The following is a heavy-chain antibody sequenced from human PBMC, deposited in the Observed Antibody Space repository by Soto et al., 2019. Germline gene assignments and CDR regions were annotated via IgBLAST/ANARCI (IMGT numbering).Heavy chain of an antibody. Sequence: TLSLTSSVSEGSSAWSPDYRGRQRQPPGKEPQWIASVHYTASTTYYTPSLKSRVTISVDTSKNQFSLNLRSVTAADTAIYYCARATTGYPVRALQIWGQGKMVTVSS. CDR1: EGSSAWSPDY. CDR3: ARATTGYPVRALQI. V-gene: IGHV4-39*02. CDR2: VHYTAST. D-gene: IGHD2-15*01. J-gene: IGHJ3*02.